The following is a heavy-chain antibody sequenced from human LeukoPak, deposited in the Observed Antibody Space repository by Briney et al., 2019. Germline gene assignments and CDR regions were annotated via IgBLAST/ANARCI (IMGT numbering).Heavy chain of an antibody. V-gene: IGHV4-59*01. D-gene: IGHD3-10*01. CDR3: ARVRYGSNIYYYYYMDV. Sequence: SETLSLTCTVSGGSLSSFYWSWIRQPPGKGLEWIGYIYYTGSTDYNPSLKSRVTISVDTSKNQFSLKLTSVTAADTAVYYCARVRYGSNIYYYYYMDVWGKGTTVTVSS. CDR1: GGSLSSFY. CDR2: IYYTGST. J-gene: IGHJ6*03.